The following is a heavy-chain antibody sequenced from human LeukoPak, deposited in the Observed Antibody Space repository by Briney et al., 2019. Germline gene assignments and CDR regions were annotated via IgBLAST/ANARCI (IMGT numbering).Heavy chain of an antibody. CDR3: AGDSSTSLGWFDP. V-gene: IGHV3-33*01. CDR1: GFTFSSYG. D-gene: IGHD2-2*01. CDR2: IWYDGSNK. Sequence: GGSLRLSCAASGFTFSSYGMHWVRQAPGKGLEWVAVIWYDGSNKYYADSVKGRFTISRDSSKNTLYLQMNSLRAEDTAVYYCAGDSSTSLGWFDPWGQGTLVTVSS. J-gene: IGHJ5*02.